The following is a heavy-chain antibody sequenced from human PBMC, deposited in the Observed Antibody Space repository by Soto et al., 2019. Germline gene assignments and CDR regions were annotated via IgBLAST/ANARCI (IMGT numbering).Heavy chain of an antibody. J-gene: IGHJ4*02. CDR1: GFTFSDYY. V-gene: IGHV3-11*01. CDR3: AVHWMIAAAVDY. D-gene: IGHD6-13*01. CDR2: ISSSGSTI. Sequence: QVQLVESGGGLVKPGGSLRLSCAASGFTFSDYYMSWIRQAPGKRLEWVSYISSSGSTIYYPDSVKGRFTISRDNAKNSLYLQMNSLGAEDTAVYYCAVHWMIAAAVDYWGQGTLVTVSS.